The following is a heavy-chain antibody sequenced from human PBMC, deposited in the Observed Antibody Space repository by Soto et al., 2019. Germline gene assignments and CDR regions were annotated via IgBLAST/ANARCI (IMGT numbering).Heavy chain of an antibody. CDR1: GGSISSGDYY. CDR3: ARGDGIQLGSLAGRYYYHKMDV. CDR2: THSSGNT. V-gene: IGHV4-31*03. Sequence: QVQLQESGPGLVKPSQTLSLTCTVSGGSISSGDYYWSWIRQHPEKGLEWIGYTHSSGNTFYNPSLKSRVTISVDTSKNQFSLRLSSVTASDTAVYYCARGDGIQLGSLAGRYYYHKMDVWGQGTTVTVYS. J-gene: IGHJ6*02. D-gene: IGHD1-1*01.